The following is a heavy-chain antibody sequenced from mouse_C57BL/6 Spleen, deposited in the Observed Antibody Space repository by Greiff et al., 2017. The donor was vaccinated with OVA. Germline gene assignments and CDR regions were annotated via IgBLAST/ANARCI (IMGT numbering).Heavy chain of an antibody. CDR3: ARLLLGTGYFDV. J-gene: IGHJ1*03. V-gene: IGHV5-15*01. Sequence: EVKVVESGGGLVQPGGSLKLSCAASGFTFSDYGMAWVRQAPRKGPEWVAFISNLAYSIYYADTVTGRFTISRENAKNTLYLEMSSLRSEDTAMYYCARLLLGTGYFDVWGTGTTVTVSS. D-gene: IGHD4-1*01. CDR1: GFTFSDYG. CDR2: ISNLAYSI.